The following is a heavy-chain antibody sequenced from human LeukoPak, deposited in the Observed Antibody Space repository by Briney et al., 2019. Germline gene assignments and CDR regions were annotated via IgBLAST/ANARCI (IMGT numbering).Heavy chain of an antibody. J-gene: IGHJ6*02. CDR3: ARDYWMTVTTSYYGMDV. CDR1: GGTFSSYA. Sequence: ASVKVSCKASGGTFSSYAIGWVRQAPGQGLEWMGRIIPILGIANYAQKFQGRVTITADKSTSTAYMELSSLRSEDTAVYYCARDYWMTVTTSYYGMDVWGQGTTVTVSS. V-gene: IGHV1-69*04. D-gene: IGHD4-17*01. CDR2: IIPILGIA.